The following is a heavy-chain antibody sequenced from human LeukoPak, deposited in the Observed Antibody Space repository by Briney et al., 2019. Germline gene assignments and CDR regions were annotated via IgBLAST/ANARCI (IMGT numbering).Heavy chain of an antibody. Sequence: SETLSLTCTVSGGSISSRSYFWGWIRQPPGKGLEWIGSIYYKGNTYFNPSLKSRVTISEDTSKNQFSLKLSSVTAADTAVYYCARDLSYGRRDWFDPWGQGTLVTVSS. CDR2: IYYKGNT. J-gene: IGHJ5*02. CDR3: ARDLSYGRRDWFDP. D-gene: IGHD4-17*01. CDR1: GGSISSRSYF. V-gene: IGHV4-39*07.